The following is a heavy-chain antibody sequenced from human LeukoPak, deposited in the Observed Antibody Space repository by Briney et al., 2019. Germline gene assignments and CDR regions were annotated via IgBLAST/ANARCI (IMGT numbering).Heavy chain of an antibody. V-gene: IGHV1-69*05. CDR1: GGTFSTYS. Sequence: SVKVSCXASGGTFSTYSISWVRQAPRQGLEWMGRIIPIFGTANYAQKFHGRVTITTDESTNTAYMELSSLTSEDTAVYYCARAWGGDSSGYYQGGFDYWGQGTLVTVSS. D-gene: IGHD3-22*01. CDR3: ARAWGGDSSGYYQGGFDY. CDR2: IIPIFGTA. J-gene: IGHJ4*02.